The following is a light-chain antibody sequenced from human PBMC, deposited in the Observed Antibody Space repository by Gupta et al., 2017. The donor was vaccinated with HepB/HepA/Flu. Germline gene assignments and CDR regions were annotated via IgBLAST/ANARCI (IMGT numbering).Light chain of an antibody. J-gene: IGLJ2*01. CDR3: SSYTSSSTYVV. CDR1: SSDVGGYNY. Sequence: QSALTQPASVSGSPGPSLTLSCTGTSSDVGGYNYVSWYQQHPGKAPKLMIYDVSNRPSGVSNRFSGSKSGNTASLTISGLQAEDEADYYCSSYTSSSTYVVFGGGTKLTVL. V-gene: IGLV2-14*03. CDR2: DVS.